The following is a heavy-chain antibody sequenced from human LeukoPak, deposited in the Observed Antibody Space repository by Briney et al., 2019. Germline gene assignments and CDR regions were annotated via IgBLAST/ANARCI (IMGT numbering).Heavy chain of an antibody. D-gene: IGHD5-18*01. CDR1: GFTFSSYS. Sequence: QTGGSLRLSCAASGFTFSSYSMNWVRQAPGKGLEWVSSISRSSSTIYYADSVKGRFTISRDNAKNSLFLQMNSLRAEDTAVCYCARERGYSSSAFIIWGQGTMVTVSS. CDR3: ARERGYSSSAFII. V-gene: IGHV3-48*01. J-gene: IGHJ3*02. CDR2: ISRSSSTI.